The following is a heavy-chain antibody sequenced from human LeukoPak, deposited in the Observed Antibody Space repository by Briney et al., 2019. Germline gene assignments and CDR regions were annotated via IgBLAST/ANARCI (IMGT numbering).Heavy chain of an antibody. V-gene: IGHV3-21*01. D-gene: IGHD3-22*01. CDR3: ASSPYDSSGYLIY. J-gene: IGHJ4*02. CDR1: GFTFSRYS. CDR2: ISSSSSYI. Sequence: RGSLRLSCAASGFTFSRYSMNWVRQAPGKGLEWVSSISSSSSYIYYADSVKGRFTISRDNAKNSLYLQMNSLRAEDTAVYYCASSPYDSSGYLIYWGQGTLVTVSS.